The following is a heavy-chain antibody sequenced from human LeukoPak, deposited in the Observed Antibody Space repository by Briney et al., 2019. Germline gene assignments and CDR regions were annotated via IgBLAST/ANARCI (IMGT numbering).Heavy chain of an antibody. D-gene: IGHD3-10*01. V-gene: IGHV4-59*08. Sequence: PSETLSLTCTVSGGSISSYHWSWIRQPPGKGLEWIGYIYYSGSTNYNPSLKSRVTISVDTSKNQFSLKLSSVTAADTAVYYCARHQYRFGSGSYYEANWFDPWGQGTLVTVSS. CDR1: GGSISSYH. J-gene: IGHJ5*02. CDR2: IYYSGST. CDR3: ARHQYRFGSGSYYEANWFDP.